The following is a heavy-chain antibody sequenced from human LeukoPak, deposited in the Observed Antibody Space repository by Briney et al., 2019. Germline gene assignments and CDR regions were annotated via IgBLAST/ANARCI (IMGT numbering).Heavy chain of an antibody. CDR1: GASISSSSFY. D-gene: IGHD3-3*01. V-gene: IGHV4-39*01. Sequence: SETLSLTCTVSGASISSSSFYWGWIRQPPGKGLEWIGSIYYSGSTHYNPSLKSRVTISVDTSNNQFSLKLSSVTAADTAVYYCARWSGFLYNWFDPWGQGTLVTVSS. J-gene: IGHJ5*02. CDR2: IYYSGST. CDR3: ARWSGFLYNWFDP.